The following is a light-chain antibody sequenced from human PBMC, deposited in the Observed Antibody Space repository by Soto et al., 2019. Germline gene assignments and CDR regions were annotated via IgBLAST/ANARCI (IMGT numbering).Light chain of an antibody. V-gene: IGKV3-20*01. Sequence: IVVTQSPCTLSLSPGERATLSCRASQSVSSSYLAWYQQKPGQPPRLVMYATSSRATGIPARFSGSGSGTDFTLTISRLEPEDFAVYYCQQYGSSSWTFGQGTKVDIK. CDR1: QSVSSSY. CDR3: QQYGSSSWT. CDR2: ATS. J-gene: IGKJ1*01.